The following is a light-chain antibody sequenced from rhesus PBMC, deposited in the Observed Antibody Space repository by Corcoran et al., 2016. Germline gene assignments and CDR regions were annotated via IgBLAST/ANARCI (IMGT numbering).Light chain of an antibody. V-gene: IGKV1-28*01. Sequence: DIQMTQSPSSLSASVGDTVTITCRASQGIRSYLNCFQQKPEKAPKLLIYAASSLESGVPSRFSGSGSGTEFTLTFSSLQPEDFAAYYCLQHNSYPFTFGPGTKLDIK. CDR3: LQHNSYPFT. CDR1: QGIRSY. CDR2: AAS. J-gene: IGKJ3*01.